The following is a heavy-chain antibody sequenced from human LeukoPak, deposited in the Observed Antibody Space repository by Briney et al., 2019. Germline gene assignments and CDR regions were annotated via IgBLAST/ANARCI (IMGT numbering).Heavy chain of an antibody. CDR1: GFPFSNYA. Sequence: GGSLRLSCAASGFPFSNYAMHWVRQAPGKGLEWVAVISYDGSNKYYADSVKGRFTISRDNSKNTLFLQMNSLRAEDTAVYYCARDLDSESYNYYYGMDVWGQGTTVTVSS. V-gene: IGHV3-30-3*01. J-gene: IGHJ6*02. CDR3: ARDLDSESYNYYYGMDV. CDR2: ISYDGSNK. D-gene: IGHD1-26*01.